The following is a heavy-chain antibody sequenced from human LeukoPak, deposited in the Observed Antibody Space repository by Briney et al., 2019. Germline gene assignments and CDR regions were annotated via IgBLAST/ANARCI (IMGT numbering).Heavy chain of an antibody. J-gene: IGHJ4*02. V-gene: IGHV3-11*01. CDR3: ARGPAYYYDSSGYCYD. CDR1: GFTFSDYY. D-gene: IGHD3-22*01. CDR2: ISSSGSTI. Sequence: GGSLRLSCAASGFTFSDYYMSWIRQAPGKGLEWVSYISSSGSTIYYADSVKGRFTISRDNAKNSLYLQMNSLRAEDTAVYYCARGPAYYYDSSGYCYDWGQGTLVTVSS.